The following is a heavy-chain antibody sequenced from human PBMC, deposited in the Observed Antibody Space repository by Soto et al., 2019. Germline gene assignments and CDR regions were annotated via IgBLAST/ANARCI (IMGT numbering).Heavy chain of an antibody. CDR2: IKSKTDGGTT. J-gene: IGHJ4*02. Sequence: GSLRLSCAASGFTFSNAWMNWVRQAPGKGLEWVGRIKSKTDGGTTDYAAPVKGRFTISRDDSRNTLYLQMNSLKTEDTAVYYCTTEVWDIVVVPAAIADYWGQGTLVTVSS. CDR3: TTEVWDIVVVPAAIADY. CDR1: GFTFSNAW. D-gene: IGHD2-2*01. V-gene: IGHV3-15*07.